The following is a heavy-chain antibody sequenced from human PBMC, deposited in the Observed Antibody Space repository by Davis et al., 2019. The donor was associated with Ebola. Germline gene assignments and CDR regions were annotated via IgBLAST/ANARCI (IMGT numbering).Heavy chain of an antibody. CDR1: GYTFTSYD. D-gene: IGHD5-18*01. J-gene: IGHJ4*02. CDR2: MNPNSGNT. V-gene: IGHV1-8*01. Sequence: ASVKVSCKASGYTFTSYDINWVRQATGQGLEWMGWMNPNSGNTGYAQKFQGRVTMTRNTSISTAYMELSSLRSEDTAVYYCARRRGYSYVLSFGYWGQGTLVTVSS. CDR3: ARRRGYSYVLSFGY.